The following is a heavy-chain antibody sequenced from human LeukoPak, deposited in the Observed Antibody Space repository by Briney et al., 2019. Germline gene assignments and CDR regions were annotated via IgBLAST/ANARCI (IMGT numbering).Heavy chain of an antibody. Sequence: GGSLRLSCAASGFIVSGGFMSWVRQAPGKGPEWVSVIYSDGSTYYADSVKGRFTISRDNSKNTLDLQMTGLRAEDTAVYYCARERGRGRDSPWFDYWGQGTLVTVSS. V-gene: IGHV3-53*01. CDR1: GFIVSGGF. CDR2: IYSDGST. CDR3: ARERGRGRDSPWFDY. D-gene: IGHD1-26*01. J-gene: IGHJ4*02.